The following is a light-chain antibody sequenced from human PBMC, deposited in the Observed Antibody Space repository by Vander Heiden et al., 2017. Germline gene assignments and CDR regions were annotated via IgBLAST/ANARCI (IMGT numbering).Light chain of an antibody. J-gene: IGKJ1*01. CDR2: KAS. Sequence: DIQMTQSPSTLSASVGDRVTITCRASQNIRSWLAWYQQKPGKAPKLLIYKASSLESGVPSRFSGSGSGTEFSLTISSLQPDDFATYYCQQYNSYSPWTFGHGTKVEIK. CDR1: QNIRSW. V-gene: IGKV1-5*03. CDR3: QQYNSYSPWT.